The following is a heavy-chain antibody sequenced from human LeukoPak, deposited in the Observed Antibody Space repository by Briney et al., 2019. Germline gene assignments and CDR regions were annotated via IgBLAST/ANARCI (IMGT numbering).Heavy chain of an antibody. D-gene: IGHD5-12*01. V-gene: IGHV3-48*01. CDR2: ISSSSSTI. Sequence: TGGSLRLSCAASGFTFSGYWMSRVRQAPGKGLEWVSYISSSSSTIYYADSVKGRFTISRDNAKNSLYLQMNSLRAEDTAVYYCASGAEGYVFDPWGQGTLVTVSS. CDR3: ASGAEGYVFDP. CDR1: GFTFSGYW. J-gene: IGHJ5*02.